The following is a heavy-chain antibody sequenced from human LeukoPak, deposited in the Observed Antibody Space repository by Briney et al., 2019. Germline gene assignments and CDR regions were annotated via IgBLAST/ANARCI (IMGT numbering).Heavy chain of an antibody. CDR1: GGSLSGYY. D-gene: IGHD4-17*01. CDR3: ARGIYGVYYFDY. J-gene: IGHJ4*02. CDR2: NNHSGAT. V-gene: IGHV4-34*01. Sequence: SETLSLTCAVYGGSLSGYYWSWIRQPPGKGLEWIGENNHSGATNYNPSLNSRVTIAVDTSKNQFSLRLSSVTAADTAMYYCARGIYGVYYFDYWGQGALVTVSS.